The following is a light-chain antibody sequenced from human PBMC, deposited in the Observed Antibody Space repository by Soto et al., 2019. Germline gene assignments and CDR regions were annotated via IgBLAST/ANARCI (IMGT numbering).Light chain of an antibody. J-gene: IGKJ4*01. CDR1: QNVGSRY. V-gene: IGKV3-20*01. CDR3: QQYGSSVT. Sequence: DIVLTQSPGTLSLSPGEGATLSCRASQNVGSRYLVWYQQNAGQAPRLLIYDASRRATGIPDRFSGSGSGTDFTLTISRLEPEDFAVYYCQQYGSSVTFGGGTKVEIK. CDR2: DAS.